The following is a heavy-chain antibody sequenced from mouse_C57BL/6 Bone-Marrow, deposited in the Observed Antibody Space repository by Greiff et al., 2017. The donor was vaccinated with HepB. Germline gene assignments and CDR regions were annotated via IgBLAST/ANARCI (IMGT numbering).Heavy chain of an antibody. V-gene: IGHV5-2*01. CDR2: INSDGGST. CDR3: ARLYYYGSSSYYFDY. CDR1: EYEFPSHD. J-gene: IGHJ2*01. D-gene: IGHD1-1*01. Sequence: EVKLMESGGGLVQPGESLKLSCESNEYEFPSHDMSWVRKTPEKRLELVAAINSDGGSTYYPDTMERRFIISRDNTKKTLYLQMSSLRSEDTALYYCARLYYYGSSSYYFDYWGQGTTLTVSS.